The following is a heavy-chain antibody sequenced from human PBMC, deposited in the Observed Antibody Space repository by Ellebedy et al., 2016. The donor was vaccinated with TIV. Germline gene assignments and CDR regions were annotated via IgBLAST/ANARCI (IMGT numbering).Heavy chain of an antibody. CDR3: ARQILNSGLIYYYYYYGMDV. V-gene: IGHV4-39*01. Sequence: MPSETLSLTCTVPGGSISSSSSYWGWIRQSPGKGLAWIGRIYYSGSTNYNPSLKSRVAISVDTSKNQFSLKLTSVTAADTAVYYCARQILNSGLIYYYYYYGMDVWGQGTTVTVSS. CDR2: IYYSGST. J-gene: IGHJ6*02. D-gene: IGHD6-19*01. CDR1: GGSISSSSSY.